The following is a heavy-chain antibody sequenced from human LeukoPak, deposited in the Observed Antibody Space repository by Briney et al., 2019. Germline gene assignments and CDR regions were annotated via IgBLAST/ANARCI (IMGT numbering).Heavy chain of an antibody. D-gene: IGHD2-21*02. Sequence: SETLSLTCTVSGGSISSSSYYWGWIRQPPGKGLEWIGSFYYSGSTYYNPSLKSRVTISVDTSKNQFSLKLSSVTAADTAVYYCARLRLGGDRSRPYYFDYWGQGTLVTVSS. CDR1: GGSISSSSYY. J-gene: IGHJ4*02. CDR2: FYYSGST. V-gene: IGHV4-39*01. CDR3: ARLRLGGDRSRPYYFDY.